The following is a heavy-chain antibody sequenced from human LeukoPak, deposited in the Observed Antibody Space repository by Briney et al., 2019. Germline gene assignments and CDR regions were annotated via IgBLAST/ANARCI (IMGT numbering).Heavy chain of an antibody. V-gene: IGHV4-4*07. CDR3: ARVRLPVYSSSWYADYYFDY. J-gene: IGHJ4*02. CDR2: IYTSGST. CDR1: GGSISSYC. Sequence: SETLSLTCTVSGGSISSYCWSWIRQPAGKGLEWIGRIYTSGSTNYNPSLKSRVTMSVDTSKNQFPLKLSSVTAADTAVYYCARVRLPVYSSSWYADYYFDYWGQGTLVTVSS. D-gene: IGHD6-13*01.